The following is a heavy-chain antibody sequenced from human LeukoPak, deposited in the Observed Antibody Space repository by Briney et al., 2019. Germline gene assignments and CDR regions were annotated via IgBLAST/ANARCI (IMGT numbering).Heavy chain of an antibody. CDR1: GFTLSDWW. J-gene: IGHJ4*02. CDR3: ARRNNFDY. V-gene: IGHV3-7*01. D-gene: IGHD2/OR15-2a*01. CDR2: IKEDGSVK. Sequence: GGSLRLSCGASGFTLSDWWMSWVRQAPRKGLEWVANIKEDGSVKCYVGSVKGRFTISRDNAKKSLYLPMGSLRAEDTAVYYCARRNNFDYWGQGTLVTVSS.